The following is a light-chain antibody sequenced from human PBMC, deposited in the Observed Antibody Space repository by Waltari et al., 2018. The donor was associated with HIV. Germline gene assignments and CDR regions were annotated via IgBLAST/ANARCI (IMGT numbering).Light chain of an antibody. J-gene: IGLJ1*01. CDR2: EVS. CDR1: SSDIGIYNV. Sequence: QSALTQPASVSGSPGQSITLSCTGTSSDIGIYNVVSWYHQHPNIAPKLLIYEVSKRPAGVSARFSASKSGNTDSLTISGLQADDEADYYCCSYAASSTSPMVFGTGTKVTVL. CDR3: CSYAASSTSPMV. V-gene: IGLV2-23*02.